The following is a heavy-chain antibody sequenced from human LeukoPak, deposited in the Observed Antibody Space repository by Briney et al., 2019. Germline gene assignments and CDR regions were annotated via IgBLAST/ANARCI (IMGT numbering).Heavy chain of an antibody. CDR3: VRHYYGSGTAKGYFQH. D-gene: IGHD3-10*01. J-gene: IGHJ1*01. V-gene: IGHV4-59*01. CDR1: GGSISSYY. CDR2: IYYSGST. Sequence: SETLSLTCTVSGGSISSYYWSWIRQPPGKGLEWIGYIYYSGSTNYNPSLKSRVTISVDTSTNQFSLNLNSLTTADTAVYYCVRHYYGSGTAKGYFQHWGQGTLVTVSS.